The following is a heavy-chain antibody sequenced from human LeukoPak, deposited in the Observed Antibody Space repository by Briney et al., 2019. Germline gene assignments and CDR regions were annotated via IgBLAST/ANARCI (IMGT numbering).Heavy chain of an antibody. CDR3: AREYSSGWGFDY. V-gene: IGHV3-21*01. J-gene: IGHJ4*02. D-gene: IGHD6-19*01. CDR1: GFTLSSYS. Sequence: PGGALRLSCADSGFTLSSYSMNWVRQAPGRGLEWVSPISSRTSYINYADSVKGRFIISRDNAKNSLFLQMNSLRAEDTAVYYCAREYSSGWGFDYWGQGTLVTVSS. CDR2: ISSRTSYI.